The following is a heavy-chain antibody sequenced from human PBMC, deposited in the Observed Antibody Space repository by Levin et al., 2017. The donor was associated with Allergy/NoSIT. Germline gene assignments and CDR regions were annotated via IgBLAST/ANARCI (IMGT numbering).Heavy chain of an antibody. CDR3: ARSYPRAAAHPGAFDI. V-gene: IGHV3-21*01. CDR1: GFTFSSYS. J-gene: IGHJ3*02. D-gene: IGHD6-13*01. Sequence: GGSLRLSCAASGFTFSSYSMNWVRQAPGKGLEWVSSISSSSSYIYYADSVKGRFTISRDNAKNSLYLQMNSLRAEDTAVYYCARSYPRAAAHPGAFDIWGQGTMVTVSS. CDR2: ISSSSSYI.